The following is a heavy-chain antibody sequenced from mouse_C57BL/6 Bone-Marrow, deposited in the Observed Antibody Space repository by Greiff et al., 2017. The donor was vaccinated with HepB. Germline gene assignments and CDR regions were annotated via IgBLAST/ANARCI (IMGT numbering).Heavy chain of an antibody. Sequence: EVKLMESGGGLVQPGGSLSLSCAASGFTFTDYYMSWVRQPPGKALEWLGFIRNKANGYTTEYSASVKGRFTISRDNSQSILYLQINALRAEDSATYYCARYFGQYDGYSFAYWGQGTLVTVSA. CDR1: GFTFTDYY. D-gene: IGHD2-3*01. V-gene: IGHV7-3*01. CDR2: IRNKANGYTT. J-gene: IGHJ3*01. CDR3: ARYFGQYDGYSFAY.